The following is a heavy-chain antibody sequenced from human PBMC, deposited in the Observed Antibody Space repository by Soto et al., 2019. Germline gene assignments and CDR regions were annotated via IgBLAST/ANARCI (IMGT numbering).Heavy chain of an antibody. D-gene: IGHD3-9*01. CDR3: AKDFLDPSYYYYGMDV. Sequence: GGSLRLSCAASGFTFSSYAMSWVRQAPGKGLEWVSAISGSGGSTYYADSVKGRFTISRDNSKNTLYLQMNSLRAEDTAVYYCAKDFLDPSYYYYGMDVWGQGTTVTVSS. CDR2: ISGSGGST. V-gene: IGHV3-23*01. J-gene: IGHJ6*02. CDR1: GFTFSSYA.